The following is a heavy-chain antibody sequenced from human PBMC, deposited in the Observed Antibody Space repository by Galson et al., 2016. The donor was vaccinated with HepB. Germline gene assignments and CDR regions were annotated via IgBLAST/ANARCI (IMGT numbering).Heavy chain of an antibody. Sequence: SLRLSCAASGFTFSSYGMHWVRQAPGKGLEWVAVIWYDGSNKYYADSVKGRFTISRDNSKNMLYLHMNSLRDEDTAVYYCARGDYAGLDYWGQGTLVTVSS. CDR2: IWYDGSNK. CDR3: ARGDYAGLDY. V-gene: IGHV3-33*01. CDR1: GFTFSSYG. J-gene: IGHJ4*02. D-gene: IGHD4-17*01.